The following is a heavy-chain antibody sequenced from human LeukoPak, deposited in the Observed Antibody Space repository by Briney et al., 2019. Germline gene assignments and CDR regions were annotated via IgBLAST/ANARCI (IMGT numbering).Heavy chain of an antibody. D-gene: IGHD3-3*01. CDR3: ARDQVGVHSSSD. Sequence: GRSLRLSCAASGFTFDDYAMHWVRQAPGKGLEWVSGISWNSGSIGYADSVKGRFTISRDNAKNSLYLQMNSLRAEDTAVYYCARDQVGVHSSSDWGQGTLVTVSS. V-gene: IGHV3-9*01. CDR2: ISWNSGSI. J-gene: IGHJ4*02. CDR1: GFTFDDYA.